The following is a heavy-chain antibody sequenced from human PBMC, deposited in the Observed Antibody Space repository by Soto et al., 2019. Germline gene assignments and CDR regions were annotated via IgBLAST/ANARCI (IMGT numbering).Heavy chain of an antibody. J-gene: IGHJ5*02. CDR3: ARDAGATYYDILNGWSNWFDP. CDR1: GFTFSSYW. D-gene: IGHD3-9*01. Sequence: EVQLVESGGGLVQPGGSLRLSCAASGFTFSSYWMSWVRQAPGKGLEWVANIKQDGSEKYYVDSVKGRFTISRDNAKNSLYLQMNSLRAEDTAVYYCARDAGATYYDILNGWSNWFDPWGQGTLVTVSS. V-gene: IGHV3-7*01. CDR2: IKQDGSEK.